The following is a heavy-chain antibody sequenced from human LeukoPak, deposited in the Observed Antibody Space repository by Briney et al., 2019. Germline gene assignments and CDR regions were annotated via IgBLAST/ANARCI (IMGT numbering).Heavy chain of an antibody. J-gene: IGHJ4*02. D-gene: IGHD3-9*01. CDR3: ARAGYYRFDY. Sequence: GGSLRLSCAASGSTFSSYWMHWVRQAPGKGLEWVSRINTDGSTTNYADSVKGRVTISRDSAKNTLYLQMNSLRAEDTAVYFCARAGYYRFDYWGQGTLVTVSS. CDR2: INTDGSTT. CDR1: GSTFSSYW. V-gene: IGHV3-74*01.